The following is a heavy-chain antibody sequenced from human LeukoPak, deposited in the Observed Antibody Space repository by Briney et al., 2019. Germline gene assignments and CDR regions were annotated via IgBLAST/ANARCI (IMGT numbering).Heavy chain of an antibody. V-gene: IGHV3-30*02. CDR3: AKDGRTGYPFDS. CDR2: IRSDGSHK. CDR1: GFTFSGSG. J-gene: IGHJ4*02. Sequence: GGSPRLSCAVSGFTFSGSGMHWVRPAPGNGLEWVTFIRSDGSHKYYADAVKGRFTISRDTSTNTLYLQMNSLRVEDAAVYYCAKDGRTGYPFDSWGQGTLVTVSS. D-gene: IGHD5-12*01.